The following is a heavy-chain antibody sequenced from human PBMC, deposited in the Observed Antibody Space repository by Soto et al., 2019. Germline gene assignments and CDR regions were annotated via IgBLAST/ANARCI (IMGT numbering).Heavy chain of an antibody. Sequence: VQLVESGGGVVQPGRSLRLSCAASGFTFSSYGMHWVRQAPGKGLEWVAVIWYDGSNKYYADSVKGRFTISRDNSKNTLYLQMNSLRAEDTAVYYCARDPIAAAGTGYWGQETLVTVSS. D-gene: IGHD6-13*01. J-gene: IGHJ4*02. CDR3: ARDPIAAAGTGY. V-gene: IGHV3-33*01. CDR2: IWYDGSNK. CDR1: GFTFSSYG.